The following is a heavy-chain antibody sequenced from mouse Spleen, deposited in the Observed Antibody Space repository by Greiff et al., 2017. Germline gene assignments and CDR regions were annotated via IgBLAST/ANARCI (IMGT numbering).Heavy chain of an antibody. J-gene: IGHJ2*01. CDR3: ARRDIYYFDY. CDR1: GYTFTSYW. CDR2: IDPSDSYT. V-gene: IGHV1-69*01. D-gene: IGHD5-1-1*01. Sequence: QVQLQQPGAELVMPGASVKLSCKASGYTFTSYWMHWVKQRPGQGLEWIGEIDPSDSYTNYNQKFKGKATLTVDKSSSTAYRQLSSLTSEDSAVYYCARRDIYYFDYWGQGTTLTVSS.